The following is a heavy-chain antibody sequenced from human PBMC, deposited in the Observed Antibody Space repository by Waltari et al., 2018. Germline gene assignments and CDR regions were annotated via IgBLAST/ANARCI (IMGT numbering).Heavy chain of an antibody. CDR3: AGDPRGYSYSGWFDP. Sequence: QVQLVQSGAEVKKPGSSVKVSCKASGGTFSSYAISWVRQAPGQGLEWMGGIIPIFGTANYAQKFQGRVTITTDESTSTAYMELGSLRSEDTAVYYCAGDPRGYSYSGWFDPWGQGTLVTVSS. J-gene: IGHJ5*02. CDR1: GGTFSSYA. V-gene: IGHV1-69*05. D-gene: IGHD5-18*01. CDR2: IIPIFGTA.